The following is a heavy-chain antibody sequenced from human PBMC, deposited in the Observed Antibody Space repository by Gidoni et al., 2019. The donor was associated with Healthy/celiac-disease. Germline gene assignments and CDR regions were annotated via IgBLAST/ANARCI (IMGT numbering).Heavy chain of an antibody. J-gene: IGHJ4*02. CDR1: GFTFSRYA. D-gene: IGHD4-17*01. Sequence: QVQLVESGGGVVQPGRFLRFSCAASGFTFSRYAMHWVRQAPGKGLEWVAVRAYDGSNKYYADSVKGRFTISRDNSKNTLYLQMNSLRAEDTAVYYCARVGDDYGVNLPFDYWGQGTLVTVSS. CDR3: ARVGDDYGVNLPFDY. V-gene: IGHV3-30-3*01. CDR2: RAYDGSNK.